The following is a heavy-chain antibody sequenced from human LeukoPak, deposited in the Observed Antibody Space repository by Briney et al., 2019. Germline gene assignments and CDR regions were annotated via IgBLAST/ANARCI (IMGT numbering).Heavy chain of an antibody. Sequence: ASVKASCKASGYTFTSYGISWVRQAPGQGLEWMGWISAYNGNTNYAQKLQGRVTMTTDTSTSTAYMELRSLRSDDTAVYYCARTRTVFGGMGASDYWGQGTLVTVSS. CDR3: ARTRTVFGGMGASDY. CDR2: ISAYNGNT. J-gene: IGHJ4*02. V-gene: IGHV1-18*01. D-gene: IGHD3-3*01. CDR1: GYTFTSYG.